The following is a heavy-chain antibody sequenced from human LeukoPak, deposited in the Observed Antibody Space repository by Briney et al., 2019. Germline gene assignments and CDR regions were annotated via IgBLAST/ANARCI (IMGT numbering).Heavy chain of an antibody. Sequence: ASVKVSCKAYGYTFTGYYMHWVRQAPGQGLEWMGWINPNGGGTNYAQKFQGRVTMTRDTSISTAYMELSRLRSDDTAVYYCARGRRYCSGGSCYSAYYFDYWGQGTLVTVSS. CDR1: GYTFTGYY. D-gene: IGHD2-15*01. V-gene: IGHV1-2*02. CDR2: INPNGGGT. CDR3: ARGRRYCSGGSCYSAYYFDY. J-gene: IGHJ4*02.